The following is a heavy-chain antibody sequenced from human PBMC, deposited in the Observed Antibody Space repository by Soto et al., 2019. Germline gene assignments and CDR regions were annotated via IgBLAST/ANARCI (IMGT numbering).Heavy chain of an antibody. J-gene: IGHJ1*01. V-gene: IGHV4-59*12. CDR2: IYYSGST. D-gene: IGHD3-22*01. CDR3: ARLWSGYESSGYYRY. Sequence: PSETLSLTCTVSGGSISSYYWSWIRQPPGKGLEWIGYIYYSGSTNYNPSLKSRVTISVGTSKNQFSLKLSSVTAADTAVYYCARLWSGYESSGYYRYCGQGTLVPVSA. CDR1: GGSISSYY.